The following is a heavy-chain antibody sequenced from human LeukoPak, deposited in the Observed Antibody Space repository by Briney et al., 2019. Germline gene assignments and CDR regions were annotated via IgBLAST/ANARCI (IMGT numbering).Heavy chain of an antibody. V-gene: IGHV3-48*02. CDR2: ISSSSTI. CDR1: GFTFSSYS. CDR3: ARDRSSGYCGSSDY. Sequence: GGSLRLSCAASGFTFSSYSMNWVRQAPGKGLEWISYISSSSTIYYADSVKGRFTISRDNAKNSLYLQMNSLRDEDTALYYCARDRSSGYCGSSDYGGQGTLVTVSP. J-gene: IGHJ4*02. D-gene: IGHD3-22*01.